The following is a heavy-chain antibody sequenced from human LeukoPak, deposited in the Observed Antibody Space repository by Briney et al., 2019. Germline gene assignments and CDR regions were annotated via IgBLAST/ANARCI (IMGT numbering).Heavy chain of an antibody. CDR3: ARHGPVAAAGLYYFDY. CDR1: GGSINSGDYY. J-gene: IGHJ4*02. CDR2: IYYSGST. V-gene: IGHV4-30-4*01. D-gene: IGHD6-13*01. Sequence: PSQTLSLTCTVSGGSINSGDYYWSWIRQPPGKGLEWIGYIYYSGSTYYNPSLKSRVTISVDTSKNQFSLKLSSVTAADTAVYYCARHGPVAAAGLYYFDYWGQGTLVTVSS.